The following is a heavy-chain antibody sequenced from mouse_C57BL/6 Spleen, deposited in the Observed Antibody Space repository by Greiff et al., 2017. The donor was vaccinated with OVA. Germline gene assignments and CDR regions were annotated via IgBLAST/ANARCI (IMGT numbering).Heavy chain of an antibody. J-gene: IGHJ1*03. CDR1: GFTFSSYA. D-gene: IGHD1-1*01. CDR2: ISDGGSYT. Sequence: EVKLVESGGGLVKPGGSLKLSCAASGFTFSSYAMSWVRQTPEKRLEWVATISDGGSYTYYPDNVKGRFTISRDNAKNNLYLQMSHLKSEDTAMYYCARGYYGSSFPYWYFDVWGTGTTVTVSS. CDR3: ARGYYGSSFPYWYFDV. V-gene: IGHV5-4*03.